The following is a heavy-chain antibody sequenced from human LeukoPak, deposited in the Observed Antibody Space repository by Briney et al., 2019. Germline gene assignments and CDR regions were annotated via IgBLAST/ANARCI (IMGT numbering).Heavy chain of an antibody. CDR1: GYTFTSYD. CDR2: MNPISGNT. CDR3: ARPYCSGGDCLRYFDL. Sequence: ASVKVSCKASGYTFTSYDISWVRQATGQGLEWMGWMNPISGNTGYAQKFQGRVTMTRSTSISTAYMELSSLRSEDTAVYYCARPYCSGGDCLRYFDLWGRGTLTTVSS. V-gene: IGHV1-8*01. D-gene: IGHD2-15*01. J-gene: IGHJ2*01.